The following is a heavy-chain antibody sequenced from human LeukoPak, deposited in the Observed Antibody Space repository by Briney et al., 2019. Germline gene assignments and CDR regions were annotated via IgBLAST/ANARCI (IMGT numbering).Heavy chain of an antibody. CDR2: IIPIFGTA. CDR3: AREAADIVVVPAAMDWFDP. J-gene: IGHJ5*02. Sequence: ASVKVSCKASGGIFSSYAISWVRQAPGQGLEWMGGIIPIFGTANYAQKFRGRVTITADESTSTAYMELSSLRSEDTAVYYCAREAADIVVVPAAMDWFDPWGQGTLVTVSS. CDR1: GGIFSSYA. V-gene: IGHV1-69*13. D-gene: IGHD2-2*01.